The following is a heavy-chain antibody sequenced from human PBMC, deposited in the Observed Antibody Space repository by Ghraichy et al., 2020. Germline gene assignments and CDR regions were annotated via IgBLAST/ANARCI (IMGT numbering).Heavy chain of an antibody. V-gene: IGHV3-20*02. J-gene: IGHJ5*02. CDR1: GFTFDDYG. Sequence: GGSLRLSFAASGFTFDDYGMSWVRQAPGKGLEWVSGINWNGGSTGYADSVKGRFTISRDNAKNSLYLQMNSLRAEDTALYHCARTKITYYDFWSGYYGDRSGPWGQGTLVTVSS. D-gene: IGHD3-3*01. CDR3: ARTKITYYDFWSGYYGDRSGP. CDR2: INWNGGST.